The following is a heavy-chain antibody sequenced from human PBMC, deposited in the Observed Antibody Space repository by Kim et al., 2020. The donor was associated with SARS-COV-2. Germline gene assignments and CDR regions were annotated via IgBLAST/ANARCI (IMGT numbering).Heavy chain of an antibody. Sequence: GGSLRLSCAASGFSVSNYYISWIRQAPGKGLEWVADMSAGGNSKRYADSVKGRFTVSKENAKNSVYLQMNSLSAGDTAVYYCARAEVLELFGFDYWGQG. D-gene: IGHD1-7*01. V-gene: IGHV3-11*01. CDR1: GFSVSNYY. CDR3: ARAEVLELFGFDY. J-gene: IGHJ4*02. CDR2: MSAGGNSK.